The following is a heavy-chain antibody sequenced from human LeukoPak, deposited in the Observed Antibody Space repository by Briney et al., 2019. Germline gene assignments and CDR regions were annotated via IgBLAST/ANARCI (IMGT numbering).Heavy chain of an antibody. J-gene: IGHJ4*02. Sequence: PGGSLILSCAASGFTFSDYYMSWTRQAPGKGLEWVSYISSSGSTIYYADSVKGRFTISRDNAKNSLYLQMNSLRAEDTAVYYCARDQPIGYSSGYPFDYWGQGTLVTVSS. D-gene: IGHD5-18*01. V-gene: IGHV3-11*04. CDR3: ARDQPIGYSSGYPFDY. CDR2: ISSSGSTI. CDR1: GFTFSDYY.